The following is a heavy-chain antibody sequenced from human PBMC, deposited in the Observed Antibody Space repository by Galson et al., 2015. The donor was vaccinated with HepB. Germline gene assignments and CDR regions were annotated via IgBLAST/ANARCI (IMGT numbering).Heavy chain of an antibody. V-gene: IGHV1-18*01. J-gene: IGHJ4*02. Sequence: SVKVSCKASGYTFSSYSITWVRQAPGQGLEWMGWISAYNGNTNYAQKLQGRVTMTTDTSTSTAYMELRSLRSDDTAVYYCARDPNYYYDSSGYYNYFDYWGQGTLVTVSS. CDR1: GYTFSSYS. CDR3: ARDPNYYYDSSGYYNYFDY. CDR2: ISAYNGNT. D-gene: IGHD3-22*01.